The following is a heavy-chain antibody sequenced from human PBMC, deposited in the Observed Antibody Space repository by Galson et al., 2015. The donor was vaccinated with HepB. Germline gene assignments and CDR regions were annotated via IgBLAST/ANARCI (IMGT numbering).Heavy chain of an antibody. D-gene: IGHD2-8*02. CDR3: ARHTGAGLWFFDH. Sequence: QSGAEVKKPGESLKISCKGSGFRFSSYWIAWVRQMPGKGLEWLGVIYVGDSDTRYGPAFQGQVTISADKSISTTYLQWSSLEASDTATYYCARHTGAGLWFFDHWGQGTSVTVSS. CDR2: IYVGDSDT. CDR1: GFRFSSYW. J-gene: IGHJ5*02. V-gene: IGHV5-51*01.